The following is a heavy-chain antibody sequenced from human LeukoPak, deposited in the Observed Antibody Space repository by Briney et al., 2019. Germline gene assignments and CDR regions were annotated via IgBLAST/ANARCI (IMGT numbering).Heavy chain of an antibody. V-gene: IGHV4-4*07. CDR3: AREGSMMVVQYYFDY. D-gene: IGHD3-22*01. CDR1: GGSICIYY. J-gene: IGHJ4*02. CDR2: IYSSGST. Sequence: SETLSLTCTVSGGSICIYYWSWIRQPAGKGLERIGRIYSSGSTKYNPSLKSRVTISVDKSKNQVSLKLSSVTAADTAVYYCAREGSMMVVQYYFDYWGQGTLVTVSS.